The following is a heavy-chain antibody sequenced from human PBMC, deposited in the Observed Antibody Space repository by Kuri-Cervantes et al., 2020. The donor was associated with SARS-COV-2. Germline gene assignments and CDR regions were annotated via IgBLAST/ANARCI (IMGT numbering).Heavy chain of an antibody. CDR3: ARSGPGAISREDGALDI. CDR1: GDTFTYRF. Sequence: SVKVSCKASGDTFTYRFLHWVRQAPGQAPEWMGWITPFNGNTKYEQKFQDRVTITRDRSMNTAYMELSSLRSEDTAMYYCARSGPGAISREDGALDIWGQGTMVTVSS. D-gene: IGHD4/OR15-4a*01. V-gene: IGHV1-45*02. CDR2: ITPFNGNT. J-gene: IGHJ3*02.